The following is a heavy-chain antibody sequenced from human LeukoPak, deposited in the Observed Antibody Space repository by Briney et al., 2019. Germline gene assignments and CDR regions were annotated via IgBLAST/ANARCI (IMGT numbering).Heavy chain of an antibody. CDR2: IIPIFGTA. D-gene: IGHD2-15*01. V-gene: IGHV1-69*13. CDR3: ASPEVVAATDYYYGMDV. J-gene: IGHJ6*02. CDR1: GGTFSSYA. Sequence: SVKVSCKASGGTFSSYAISWVRQAPGQGLEWMGGIIPIFGTANYAQKFQGRVTITADESTSTAYMELSSLRSEDTAVYYCASPEVVAATDYYYGMDVWGQGTTVTVSS.